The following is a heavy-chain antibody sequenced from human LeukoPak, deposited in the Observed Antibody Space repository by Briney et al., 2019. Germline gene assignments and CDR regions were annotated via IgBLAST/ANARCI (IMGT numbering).Heavy chain of an antibody. J-gene: IGHJ3*02. CDR1: GGSISSGSYY. CDR3: ARESSLELRAFDI. Sequence: SETLSLTCTVSGGSISSGSYYWSWIRQPAGKGLEWIGRIYTSGSTNYNPSLKSRVTISVDTSKNQFSLKLSSVTAADTAVYYCARESSLELRAFDIWGQGTMVTVSS. D-gene: IGHD1-7*01. CDR2: IYTSGST. V-gene: IGHV4-61*02.